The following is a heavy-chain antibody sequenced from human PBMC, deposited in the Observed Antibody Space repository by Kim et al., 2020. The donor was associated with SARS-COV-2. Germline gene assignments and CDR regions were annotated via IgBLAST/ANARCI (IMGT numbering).Heavy chain of an antibody. CDR3: ARRYYDSSGSYFDY. CDR1: GGSISNSSYY. CDR2: IYYSGST. D-gene: IGHD3-22*01. V-gene: IGHV4-39*01. Sequence: SQTLSLTCTVSGGSISNSSYYWGWIRQPPGKGLEWIGSIYYSGSTYYNPSLKSRVTISVDTSKNQFSLKLSSVTAADTAVYYCARRYYDSSGSYFDYWGQGTLVTVSS. J-gene: IGHJ4*02.